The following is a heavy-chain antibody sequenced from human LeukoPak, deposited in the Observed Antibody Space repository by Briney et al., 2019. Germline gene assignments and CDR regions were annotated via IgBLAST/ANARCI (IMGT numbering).Heavy chain of an antibody. CDR2: ISDDGSIT. V-gene: IGHV3-74*03. Sequence: GGSLRLFWAASGFTFGRDWVHWVRQARGKGRVWVLRISDDGSITTYADSVQGRLPISRDHATSRVFLQMTSLRVEDTAVSFSVRRYYEYNAYYRHFDFWGQGIRVIVSS. CDR3: VRRYYEYNAYYRHFDF. J-gene: IGHJ4*02. CDR1: GFTFGRDW. D-gene: IGHD3-22*01.